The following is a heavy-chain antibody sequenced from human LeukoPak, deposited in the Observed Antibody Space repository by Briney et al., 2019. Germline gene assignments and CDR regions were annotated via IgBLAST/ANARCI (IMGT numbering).Heavy chain of an antibody. CDR3: ARSPPNCSGGSCYLYDY. V-gene: IGHV3-33*01. D-gene: IGHD2-15*01. J-gene: IGHJ4*02. Sequence: GGSLRPSCAASGFTFSSYGMHWVRQAPGKGLEWVAVIWYDGSNKYYADSVKGRFTISRDNSKNTLYLQMNSLRAEDTAVYYCARSPPNCSGGSCYLYDYWGQGTLVTVSS. CDR1: GFTFSSYG. CDR2: IWYDGSNK.